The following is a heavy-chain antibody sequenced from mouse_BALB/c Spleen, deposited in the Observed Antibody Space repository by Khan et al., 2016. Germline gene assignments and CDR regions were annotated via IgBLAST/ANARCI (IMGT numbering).Heavy chain of an antibody. CDR2: ISYSGYS. V-gene: IGHV3-2*02. CDR1: GYSITSDYA. CDR3: AKGRRKAWFAY. Sequence: EVQLQESGPGLVKPSQSLSLTCTVTGYSITSDYAWNWIRQFPGNKLEWMGYISYSGYSSYNPSLKSRISITRDTSKNQFFLQLNSVTPDDTATYYRAKGRRKAWFAYWGQGTLVTVSA. J-gene: IGHJ3*01.